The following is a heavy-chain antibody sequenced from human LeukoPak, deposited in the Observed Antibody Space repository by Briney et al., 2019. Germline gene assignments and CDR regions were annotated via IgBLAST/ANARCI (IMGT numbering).Heavy chain of an antibody. CDR3: AREDSGFQI. Sequence: SETLSLTCTVSGGSFNDYFWSWIRQPPGKGLEWIGYIYHTGGTHYNPSLKSRVTMSLDTSENQFSLKLSSVTALDTAVYFCAREDSGFQIWGQGTMVTVSS. V-gene: IGHV4-59*01. CDR1: GGSFNDYF. CDR2: IYHTGGT. J-gene: IGHJ3*02.